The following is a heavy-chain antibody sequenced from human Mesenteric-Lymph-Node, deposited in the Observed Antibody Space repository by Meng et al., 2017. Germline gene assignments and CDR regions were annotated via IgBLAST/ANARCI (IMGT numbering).Heavy chain of an antibody. Sequence: SETLSLTCTVSGGSISSGTYRWSWIRQSAGKGLEWIGRIYTSGSTNYNPSLKSRVTISVDTSKNQFSLEVSSVTAADTAVYYCARSYPRTFGDLLRLYAFQIWGPGTMVTVSS. J-gene: IGHJ3*02. V-gene: IGHV4-61*02. D-gene: IGHD3-10*01. CDR2: IYTSGST. CDR3: ARSYPRTFGDLLRLYAFQI. CDR1: GGSISSGTYR.